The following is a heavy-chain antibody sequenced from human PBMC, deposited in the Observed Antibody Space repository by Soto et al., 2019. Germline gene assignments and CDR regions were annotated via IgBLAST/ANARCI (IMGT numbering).Heavy chain of an antibody. CDR1: GYTFSDYA. CDR2: INAGNGNT. J-gene: IGHJ5*02. V-gene: IGHV1-3*05. CDR3: ARGTPVWFDP. D-gene: IGHD3-10*01. Sequence: QVQLVQSGAEEKKPGASVKVSCKASGYTFSDYARHWVRQAPGQRPEWMGWINAGNGNTKYSQKFQGRVTITRDTTASTAYMELSSLRSEYTAVYYCARGTPVWFDPWGQGTLVNVSS.